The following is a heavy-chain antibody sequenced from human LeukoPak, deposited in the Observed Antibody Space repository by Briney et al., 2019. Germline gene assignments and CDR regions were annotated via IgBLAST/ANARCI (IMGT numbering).Heavy chain of an antibody. CDR3: ARDAALNH. CDR2: ISHDGSNK. Sequence: PGRSLRLSCAASGFTFSSYAMHWVRQAPGKGLEWVAVISHDGSNKYYADSVKGRFTISRDNSKNTLYLQMNSLRAEDTAVYYCARDAALNHWGQGTLVTVSS. V-gene: IGHV3-30*04. D-gene: IGHD2-8*01. CDR1: GFTFSSYA. J-gene: IGHJ5*02.